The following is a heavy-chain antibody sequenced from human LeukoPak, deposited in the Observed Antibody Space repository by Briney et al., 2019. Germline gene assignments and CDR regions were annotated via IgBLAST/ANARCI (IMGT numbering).Heavy chain of an antibody. CDR3: ARPRGNVEMATIPFDY. Sequence: KPGGSLRLSCAASGFTFSSYSMNWVRQAPGKGLEWVSSISSSSSYIYYAGSVKGRFTISRHNAQNSLYLEMNSLRAEDTAVYYCARPRGNVEMATIPFDYWGRGTLVTVSS. D-gene: IGHD5-24*01. J-gene: IGHJ4*02. CDR2: ISSSSSYI. V-gene: IGHV3-21*01. CDR1: GFTFSSYS.